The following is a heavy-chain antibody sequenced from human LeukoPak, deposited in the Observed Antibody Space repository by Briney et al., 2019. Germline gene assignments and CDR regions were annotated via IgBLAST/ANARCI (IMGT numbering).Heavy chain of an antibody. V-gene: IGHV3-23*01. CDR3: AKGGVRGVIVAAVDY. J-gene: IGHJ4*02. CDR1: GFTFSSYA. Sequence: PGGSLRLSCAASGFTFSSYAMSWVRQAPGKGLEWVSAISGSGGSTYYADSVKGRFTISRDNSKNTLYLQMNSLRAEDTAVYYCAKGGVRGVIVAAVDYWGQGTLVTVSS. D-gene: IGHD3-10*01. CDR2: ISGSGGST.